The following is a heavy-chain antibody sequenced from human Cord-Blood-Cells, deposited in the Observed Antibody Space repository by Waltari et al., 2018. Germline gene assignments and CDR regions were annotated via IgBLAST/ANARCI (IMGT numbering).Heavy chain of an antibody. D-gene: IGHD2-2*01. CDR3: ARDIVVVPAANHYYYYGMDV. V-gene: IGHV6-1*01. J-gene: IGHJ6*02. Sequence: QVQLQQSGPGLVKPSQTLSLTCAISGDSVPSNSAAWNWLRQSPSRGLAWLGRTYYRSKWYNDYAVSVKSRITINPDTSKNQFSLQLNSVTPEDTAVYYCARDIVVVPAANHYYYYGMDVWGQGTTVTVSS. CDR2: TYYRSKWYN. CDR1: GDSVPSNSAA.